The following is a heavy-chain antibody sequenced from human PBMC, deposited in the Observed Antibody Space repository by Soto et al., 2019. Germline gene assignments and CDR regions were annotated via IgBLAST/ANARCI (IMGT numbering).Heavy chain of an antibody. CDR1: GGSISSSSYY. Sequence: SETLSLTCTVSGGSISSSSYYWGWIRQPPGKGLEWIGSIYYSGSTYYNPSLKSRVTISVDTSKNQFSLKLSSVTAADTAVYYCARHKPCSGYGMDVWGQGTTVTVSS. J-gene: IGHJ6*02. D-gene: IGHD3-10*01. V-gene: IGHV4-39*01. CDR3: ARHKPCSGYGMDV. CDR2: IYYSGST.